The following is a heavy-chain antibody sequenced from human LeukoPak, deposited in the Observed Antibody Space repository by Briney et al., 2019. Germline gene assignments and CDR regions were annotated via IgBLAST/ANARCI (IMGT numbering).Heavy chain of an antibody. J-gene: IGHJ4*02. CDR3: ARGPGYCTGGTCFDY. CDR2: IYSGGST. CDR1: EFSVGSNY. D-gene: IGHD2-8*02. Sequence: GGSLRLSCAASEFSVGSNYMTWVRQAPGKGLEWVSLIYSGGSTYYADSVKGRFTISRDNSKNTLYLQMNSLRAEDTAVYYCARGPGYCTGGTCFDYWGQGTLVTVSS. V-gene: IGHV3-66*01.